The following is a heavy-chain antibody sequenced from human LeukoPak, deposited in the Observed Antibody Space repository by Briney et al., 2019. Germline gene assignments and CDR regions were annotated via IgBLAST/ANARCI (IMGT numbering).Heavy chain of an antibody. Sequence: GGTLRLSCVASGFTFSDYSMNWVRQTPGKGLEWISYNSGRSRTISYADSVKGRFTISRDNAKNSLHLQMNSLRDEDTAMYYCARDKDYVFDIWGQGTMVTVSP. V-gene: IGHV3-48*02. D-gene: IGHD4-17*01. CDR1: GFTFSDYS. CDR2: NSGRSRTI. CDR3: ARDKDYVFDI. J-gene: IGHJ3*02.